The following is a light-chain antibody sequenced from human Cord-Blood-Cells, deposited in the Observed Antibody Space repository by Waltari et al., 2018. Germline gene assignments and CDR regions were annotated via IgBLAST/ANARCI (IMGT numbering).Light chain of an antibody. CDR2: KVS. CDR1: QNLVYSDVNTY. V-gene: IGKV2-30*01. CDR3: MQGTHWPYT. Sequence: DVGMTQSPLPLPVTLGQPASISCRSSQNLVYSDVNTYLNWLHPRPGQSPRRLIYKVSNRNSAVPDRFSGSGSGTDVKLKISRVEAEDVEVYYCMQGTHWPYTFGQGTKLEIK. J-gene: IGKJ2*01.